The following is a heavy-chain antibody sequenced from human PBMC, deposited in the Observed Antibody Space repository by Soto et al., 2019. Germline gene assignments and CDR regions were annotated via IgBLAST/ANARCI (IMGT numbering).Heavy chain of an antibody. Sequence: QVQLQESGPGLVKPSETLSLTCTVPGGSISSYYWSWIRQPPGKGLEWIGYIYYSGSTNYNPSLKRRVTISVDTSKNQFSLKLSSVTAADTAVYYCARLTAVAGIDYWGQGTLVTVSS. CDR2: IYYSGST. CDR1: GGSISSYY. J-gene: IGHJ4*02. CDR3: ARLTAVAGIDY. V-gene: IGHV4-59*08. D-gene: IGHD6-19*01.